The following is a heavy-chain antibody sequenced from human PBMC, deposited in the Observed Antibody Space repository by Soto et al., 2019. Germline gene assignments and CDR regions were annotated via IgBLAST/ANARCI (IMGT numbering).Heavy chain of an antibody. V-gene: IGHV1-69*13. Sequence: ASVKVSCKASGGTFSSYAISWVRQAPGQGLEWMGGIIPIFGTANYAQKFQGRVTITADESTSTAYMELSSLRSEDTAVYYCARGTGDVVVVAATRGGYYYYGMDVWGQGTTVTVSS. D-gene: IGHD2-15*01. J-gene: IGHJ6*02. CDR3: ARGTGDVVVVAATRGGYYYYGMDV. CDR1: GGTFSSYA. CDR2: IIPIFGTA.